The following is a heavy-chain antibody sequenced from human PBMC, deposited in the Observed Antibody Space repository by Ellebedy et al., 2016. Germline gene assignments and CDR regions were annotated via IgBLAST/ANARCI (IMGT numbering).Heavy chain of an antibody. CDR1: GFTFSNYW. D-gene: IGHD6-19*01. V-gene: IGHV3-7*03. CDR3: TKGDQWLVPAYFDL. Sequence: GGSLRLSXAASGFTFSNYWMNWVRQAPGKGLEWVANITPDGSDKAYLDSVKGRFTVSRDNAKNTLYVQMNSLRVEDTAMYYCTKGDQWLVPAYFDLWGRGTLITVSS. CDR2: ITPDGSDK. J-gene: IGHJ2*01.